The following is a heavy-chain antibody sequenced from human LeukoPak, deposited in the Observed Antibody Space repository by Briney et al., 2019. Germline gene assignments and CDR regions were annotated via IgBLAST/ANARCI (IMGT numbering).Heavy chain of an antibody. D-gene: IGHD1-26*01. CDR1: GFTFSSYA. CDR2: ISYDGSNK. CDR3: ARTPFGSYYPSVRWFDP. V-gene: IGHV3-30*04. Sequence: GGSLRLSCAASGFTFSSYAMHWVRQAPGKGLEWVAVISYDGSNKYYADSVKGRFTISRDNSKNTLYLQMNSLRAEDTAVYYCARTPFGSYYPSVRWFDPWGQGTLVTVSS. J-gene: IGHJ5*02.